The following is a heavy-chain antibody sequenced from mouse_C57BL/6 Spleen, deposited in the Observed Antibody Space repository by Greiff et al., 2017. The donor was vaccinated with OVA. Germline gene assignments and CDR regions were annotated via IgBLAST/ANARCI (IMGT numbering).Heavy chain of an antibody. Sequence: EVQLVESGGGLVKPGGSLKLSCAASGFTFSSYAMSWVRQTPEKRLEWVATISDGGSYTYYPDNVKGRFTISRDNAKNNLYLQMSHLKSEDTAMYYCARDEYYGYDGSYWYFDVWGTGTTVTVSS. CDR2: ISDGGSYT. CDR3: ARDEYYGYDGSYWYFDV. CDR1: GFTFSSYA. V-gene: IGHV5-4*01. J-gene: IGHJ1*03. D-gene: IGHD2-2*01.